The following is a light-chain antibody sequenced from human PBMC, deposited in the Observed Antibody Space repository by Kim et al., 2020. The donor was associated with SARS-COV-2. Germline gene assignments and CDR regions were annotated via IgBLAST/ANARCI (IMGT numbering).Light chain of an antibody. CDR1: QTVSI. CDR3: QQRSNWPPG. Sequence: ETTLTQSPATLSLSPGERATLSCRASQTVSILAWYQQKPGQPPRLLIYDTSNRATGIPARFSGSGSGTDFTLTISSLEPEDVAVYYCQQRSNWPPGFGGGTKVDIK. V-gene: IGKV3-11*01. J-gene: IGKJ4*01. CDR2: DTS.